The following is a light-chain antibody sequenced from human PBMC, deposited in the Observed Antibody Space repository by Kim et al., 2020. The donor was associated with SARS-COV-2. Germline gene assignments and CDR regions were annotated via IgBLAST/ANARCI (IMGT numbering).Light chain of an antibody. CDR3: QQYGRSPLT. V-gene: IGKV3-20*01. J-gene: IGKJ4*01. Sequence: PGERATLSCRGSQSVSSSNLAWHKQKPGQAPRLLIYVASSMATGIPDRFSVSGSGTDFTLTISRLEPVEFAVYYCQQYGRSPLTFCGGTKVYIK. CDR2: VAS. CDR1: QSVSSSN.